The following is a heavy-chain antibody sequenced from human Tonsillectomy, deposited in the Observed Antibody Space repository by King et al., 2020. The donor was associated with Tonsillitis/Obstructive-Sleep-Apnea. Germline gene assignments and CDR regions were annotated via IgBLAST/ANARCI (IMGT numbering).Heavy chain of an antibody. Sequence: QLVQSGAEVKKPGSSVKVSCKASGGTFSTYVISWVRQAPGQGLEWMGRIIPILDITNYAQKFQGRVTITADKSTSTAYMELISLRSEDTAIYYCATDAGDCSTTTCFKPLDYWGQGTLVTVSS. CDR2: IIPILDIT. D-gene: IGHD2-2*03. V-gene: IGHV1-69*04. J-gene: IGHJ4*02. CDR3: ATDAGDCSTTTCFKPLDY. CDR1: GGTFSTYV.